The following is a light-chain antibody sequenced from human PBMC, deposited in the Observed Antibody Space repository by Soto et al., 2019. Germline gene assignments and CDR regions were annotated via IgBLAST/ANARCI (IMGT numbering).Light chain of an antibody. CDR1: QSVNAN. CDR3: QQYNTWLWT. V-gene: IGKV3-15*01. J-gene: IGKJ1*01. Sequence: EVVMTQSPATLSVSPGERTTLSCRASQSVNANLAWYQQKPGQAPRLLIHGASNRATGIPARFSGSGFGTEFILTISSRQSEDFAVYYRQQYNTWLWTFGQGTKVEI. CDR2: GAS.